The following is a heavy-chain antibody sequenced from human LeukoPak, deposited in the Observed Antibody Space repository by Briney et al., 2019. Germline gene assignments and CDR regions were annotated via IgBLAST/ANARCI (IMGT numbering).Heavy chain of an antibody. D-gene: IGHD3-3*01. Sequence: GSLRLSCAASGFTFSSYWMSWVRQAPGKGLEWVANIKQDGSEKYYVDSVKGRFTVSRDNAKNSLYLQMNSLRAEDTAVYYCARDRIQPAYYDFWSGYYLDYWGQGTLVTVSS. CDR2: IKQDGSEK. CDR3: ARDRIQPAYYDFWSGYYLDY. J-gene: IGHJ4*02. V-gene: IGHV3-7*01. CDR1: GFTFSSYW.